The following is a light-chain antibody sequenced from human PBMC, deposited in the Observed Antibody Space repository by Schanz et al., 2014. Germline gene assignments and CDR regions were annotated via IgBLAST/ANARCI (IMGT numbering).Light chain of an antibody. CDR2: AAS. Sequence: EIVLTQSPATLSLSPGERATLSCRASQSVSSYLAWYQQKSGQTPRLLIYAASTRATGIPARFSGSGSGTEFTLTISSLQSEDFAVYYCQQYNNWPLTFGGGTKVEIK. CDR3: QQYNNWPLT. V-gene: IGKV3D-15*01. CDR1: QSVSSY. J-gene: IGKJ4*01.